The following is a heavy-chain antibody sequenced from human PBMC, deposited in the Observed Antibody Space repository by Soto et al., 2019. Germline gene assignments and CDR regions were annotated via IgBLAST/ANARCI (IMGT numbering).Heavy chain of an antibody. V-gene: IGHV3-11*01. CDR3: SRGRSAYYFFDY. J-gene: IGHJ4*02. Sequence: PGGSLRLSCAASGFTFSDYYMSWIRQAPGKGLEWVSYISTTGTTTYYADFAKGRFTISRDNAKNSLYLQMNSLRAEDTAVYYCSRGRSAYYFFDYWGQGTLVTV. D-gene: IGHD3-22*01. CDR1: GFTFSDYY. CDR2: ISTTGTTT.